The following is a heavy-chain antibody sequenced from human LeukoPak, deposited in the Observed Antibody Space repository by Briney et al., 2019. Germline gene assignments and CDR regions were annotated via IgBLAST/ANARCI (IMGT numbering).Heavy chain of an antibody. CDR3: ARAGYCSGGSCHSRRGPFYY. D-gene: IGHD2-15*01. CDR1: GGSFSGYY. V-gene: IGHV4-34*01. Sequence: SETLSLTCAVYGGSFSGYYWSWIRQPPGKGLEWIGEINHSGSTNYNPSLKSRVTISVDTSKNQFSLKLSSVTAADTAVYYCARAGYCSGGSCHSRRGPFYYWGQGTLVTVSS. CDR2: INHSGST. J-gene: IGHJ4*02.